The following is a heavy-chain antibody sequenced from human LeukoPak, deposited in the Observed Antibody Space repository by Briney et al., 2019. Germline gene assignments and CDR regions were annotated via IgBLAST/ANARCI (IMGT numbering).Heavy chain of an antibody. J-gene: IGHJ4*02. D-gene: IGHD1-20*01. V-gene: IGHV1-8*01. Sequence: ASVKVSCKTSGYTFTGYDINWVRQAAGQGFEWMGWMHPNSGDTGYAHNLHGRITITRDSSTATVFMELSSLRSEDTAMYYCARGRLNGNVDFWGQGTLVTVSS. CDR2: MHPNSGDT. CDR1: GYTFTGYD. CDR3: ARGRLNGNVDF.